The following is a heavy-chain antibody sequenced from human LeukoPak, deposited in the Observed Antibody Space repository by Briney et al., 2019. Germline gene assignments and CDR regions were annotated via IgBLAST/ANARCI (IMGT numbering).Heavy chain of an antibody. CDR3: ARERGYSYGYGDY. CDR2: ISSSSSYI. J-gene: IGHJ4*02. D-gene: IGHD5-18*01. CDR1: GFTFSSYN. V-gene: IGHV3-21*01. Sequence: KPGGSLRLSCAASGFTFSSYNTNWVRQAPGKGLEWVSSISSSSSYIYYADSVKGRFTISRDNAKNSLYLQMNSLRAEDTAVYYCARERGYSYGYGDYWGQGTLVTVSS.